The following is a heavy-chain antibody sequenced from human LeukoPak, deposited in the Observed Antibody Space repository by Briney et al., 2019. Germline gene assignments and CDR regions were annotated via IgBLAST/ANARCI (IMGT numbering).Heavy chain of an antibody. CDR2: IYHSGRT. D-gene: IGHD3-10*01. CDR3: ARHNRVRGYMDV. V-gene: IGHV4-38-2*01. CDR1: GYSISSGYC. J-gene: IGHJ6*03. Sequence: SETLSLTCAVSGYSISSGYCWGWIRQPPGKGLEWIGSIYHSGRTYYNPSLKSRVTISVDTSKNQFSLKLTSVTAADTAVYYCARHNRVRGYMDVWGKGTTVTVSS.